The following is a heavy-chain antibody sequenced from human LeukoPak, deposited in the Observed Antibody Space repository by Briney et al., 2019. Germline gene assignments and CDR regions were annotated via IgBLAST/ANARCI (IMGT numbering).Heavy chain of an antibody. J-gene: IGHJ4*02. CDR1: GGSISSGSYY. CDR2: IYTSGST. Sequence: PSQTLSLTCTVSGGSISSGSYYWSWIRQPAGKGLEWIGRIYTSGSTNYNPSLKSRVTISVDTSKNQFSLKLSSVTAADTAVYYCARHGIPNHCSGGSCYYSVAPTFDYWGQGTLVTVSS. D-gene: IGHD2-15*01. CDR3: ARHGIPNHCSGGSCYYSVAPTFDY. V-gene: IGHV4-61*02.